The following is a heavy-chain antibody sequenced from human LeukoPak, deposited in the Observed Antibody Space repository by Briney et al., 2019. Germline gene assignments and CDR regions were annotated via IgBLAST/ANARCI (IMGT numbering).Heavy chain of an antibody. CDR2: IYSNGNG. J-gene: IGHJ6*02. D-gene: IGHD3-3*01. V-gene: IGHV3-53*01. CDR1: RFTVSSNF. CDR3: ARPLRFNNNMDV. Sequence: PGGSLRLSCAASRFTVSSNFMSWVRQTPGKGLEWVSIIYSNGNGYYAASVEGRFTISRDNSKNTMYLQMNSLRAEDTAVYYCARPLRFNNNMDVWGQGTTVTVSS.